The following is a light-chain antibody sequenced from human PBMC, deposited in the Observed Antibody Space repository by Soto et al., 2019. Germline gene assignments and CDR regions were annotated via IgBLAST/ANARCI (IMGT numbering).Light chain of an antibody. Sequence: QSVVSRAASVSGSRGPSINVSCPGTGSDGGGYNYVSWYQQHPGKAPKLMIYDVSNRPSGVSNRFSASKSGNTASLTISGLQAEDDADYYCSSYTSSSTRSVVATGPKVTV. CDR3: SSYTSSSTRSV. V-gene: IGLV2-14*03. CDR1: GSDGGGYNY. CDR2: DVS. J-gene: IGLJ1*01.